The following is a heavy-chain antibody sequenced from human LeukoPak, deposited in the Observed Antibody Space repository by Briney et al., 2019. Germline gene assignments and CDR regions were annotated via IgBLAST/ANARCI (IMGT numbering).Heavy chain of an antibody. CDR1: GGSFGGYY. D-gene: IGHD3-22*01. CDR3: ASTTYYYDSSGYYPFDY. Sequence: PSETLSLTCAVYGGSFGGYYWSWIRQPPGKGLEWIGEINHSGSTNYNPSLKSRVTISVDTSKNQFSLKLSSVTAADTAVYYCASTTYYYDSSGYYPFDYWGQGTLVTVSS. V-gene: IGHV4-34*01. J-gene: IGHJ4*02. CDR2: INHSGST.